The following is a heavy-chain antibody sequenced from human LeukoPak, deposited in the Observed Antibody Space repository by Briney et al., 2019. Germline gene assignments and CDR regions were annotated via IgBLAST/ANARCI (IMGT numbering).Heavy chain of an antibody. CDR2: IWYDGTIK. D-gene: IGHD4-17*01. J-gene: IGHJ4*02. CDR3: ARDIGSNGNYHFDY. CDR1: GFTFSGYG. V-gene: IGHV3-33*01. Sequence: GGSLRLSCAASGFTFSGYGMHWVRQSPDKGLEWVAVIWYDGTIKRYADSVRGRMTISRDDSKNTLYLQVDSLRAEDTAEYYCARDIGSNGNYHFDYWGQGTLVTASS.